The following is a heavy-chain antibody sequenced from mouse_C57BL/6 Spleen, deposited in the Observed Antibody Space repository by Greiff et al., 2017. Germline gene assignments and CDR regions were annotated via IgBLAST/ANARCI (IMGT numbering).Heavy chain of an antibody. CDR3: VRLGRTFYAMDY. CDR1: GFSFNTYA. D-gene: IGHD4-1*01. J-gene: IGHJ4*01. CDR2: IRSKSNNYAT. Sequence: DVMLVESGGGLVQPKGSLKLSCAASGFSFNTYAMNWVRQAPGKGLEWVARIRSKSNNYATYYADSVKDRFTISRDDSESMLYLQMNNLKTEDTAMYYCVRLGRTFYAMDYWGQGTSVTVSS. V-gene: IGHV10-1*01.